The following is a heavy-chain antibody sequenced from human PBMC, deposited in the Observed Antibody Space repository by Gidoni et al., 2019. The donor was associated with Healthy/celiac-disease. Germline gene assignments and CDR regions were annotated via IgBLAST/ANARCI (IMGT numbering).Heavy chain of an antibody. Sequence: VRQAPGQGLEWMGWISAYNGNTNYAQKLQGRVTMTTDTSTSTAYMELRSLRSDDTAVYYCAREGTGGWGNAFDIWGQGTMVTVSS. CDR2: ISAYNGNT. J-gene: IGHJ3*02. V-gene: IGHV1-18*01. CDR3: AREGTGGWGNAFDI. D-gene: IGHD2-8*02.